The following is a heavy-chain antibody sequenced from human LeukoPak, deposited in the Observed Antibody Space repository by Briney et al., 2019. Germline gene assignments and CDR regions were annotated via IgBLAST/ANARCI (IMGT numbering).Heavy chain of an antibody. J-gene: IGHJ6*03. CDR3: AKGSKEVLFTRDHCMDV. CDR2: ISAYNGNT. CDR1: GYTFTSYG. V-gene: IGHV1-18*01. D-gene: IGHD3-3*01. Sequence: ASVKVSCKASGYTFTSYGISWVRQAPGQGLEWMGWISAYNGNTNYAQKLQGRVTMTTDTSTSTAYMELRSLRSDDTAVYYCAKGSKEVLFTRDHCMDVWGKGTTVTISS.